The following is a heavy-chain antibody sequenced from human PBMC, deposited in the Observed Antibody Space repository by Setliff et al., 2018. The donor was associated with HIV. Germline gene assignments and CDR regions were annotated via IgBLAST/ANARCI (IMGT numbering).Heavy chain of an antibody. CDR2: ISAYNGNT. Sequence: GASVKVSCKASGYTFTSYGISWVRQAPGQGLEWMGWISAYNGNTNYAQKLQGRVTMTTDTSTSTAYMELRSLRSDDTAVYYCARDQGSGWYYYYYGMDVWGQGTTVTVSS. CDR3: ARDQGSGWYYYYYGMDV. CDR1: GYTFTSYG. J-gene: IGHJ6*02. V-gene: IGHV1-18*01. D-gene: IGHD6-19*01.